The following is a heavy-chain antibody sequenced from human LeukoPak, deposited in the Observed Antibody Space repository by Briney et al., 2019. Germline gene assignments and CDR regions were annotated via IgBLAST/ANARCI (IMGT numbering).Heavy chain of an antibody. D-gene: IGHD6-13*01. CDR1: GASVSSGLYY. CDR2: ISNDVTT. CDR3: ASSSWLRDANFDC. J-gene: IGHJ4*02. V-gene: IGHV4-61*02. Sequence: SETLSLTCTVSGASVSSGLYYWNWIRQPAGKGLEWIGRISNDVTTNYNPSFKSRVSISVDKSKNQFSLKLRSVTAVDTAVYYCASSSWLRDANFDCWGQGTLVTVSS.